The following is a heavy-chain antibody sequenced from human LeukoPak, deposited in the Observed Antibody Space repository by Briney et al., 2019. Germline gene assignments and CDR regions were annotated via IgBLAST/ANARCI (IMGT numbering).Heavy chain of an antibody. Sequence: GGSLRLSCAAPGFTFSSYEMNWVRQAPGKGLEWVSYISSSASTIYYADSVKGRFTISRDNAKNSLYLQMNSLRAEDTAVYYCARDHGYSSSLWGQGTLVTVSS. CDR2: ISSSASTI. CDR1: GFTFSSYE. D-gene: IGHD6-13*01. CDR3: ARDHGYSSSL. J-gene: IGHJ4*02. V-gene: IGHV3-48*03.